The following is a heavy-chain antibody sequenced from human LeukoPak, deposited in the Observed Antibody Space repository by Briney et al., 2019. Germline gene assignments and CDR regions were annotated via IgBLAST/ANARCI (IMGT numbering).Heavy chain of an antibody. D-gene: IGHD5-18*01. CDR2: IYYSGST. Sequence: SETLSLTCTVSGGSIGSYYWSWIRQPPGKGLEWIGYIYYSGSTNYNPSLKSRVTISVDTSKNQFSLKLSSVTAADTAVYYCARVRGYSYGSYYYYYYGMDVWGQGTTVTVSS. CDR1: GGSIGSYY. J-gene: IGHJ6*02. V-gene: IGHV4-59*08. CDR3: ARVRGYSYGSYYYYYYGMDV.